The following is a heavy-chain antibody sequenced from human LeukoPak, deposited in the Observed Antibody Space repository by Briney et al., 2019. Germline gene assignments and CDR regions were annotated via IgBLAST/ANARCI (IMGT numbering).Heavy chain of an antibody. Sequence: SETLSLTCSVSGSSFRSGHYWGWIRQSSGEGLEWIGNVHETGYANYNPSLRSRVTISVGPSKSQFSLRLTSVTAADTAVYYCARTVVTATIDGFQIWGQGTMVTVSS. J-gene: IGHJ3*02. CDR3: ARTVVTATIDGFQI. CDR1: GSSFRSGHY. CDR2: VHETGYA. D-gene: IGHD2-21*02. V-gene: IGHV4-38-2*02.